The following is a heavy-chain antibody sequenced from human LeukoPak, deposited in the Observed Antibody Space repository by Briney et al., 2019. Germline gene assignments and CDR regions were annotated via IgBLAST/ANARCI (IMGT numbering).Heavy chain of an antibody. CDR1: GFTFSSYG. Sequence: GGSPRLSCAASGFTFSSYGMHWVRQAPGKGLEWVAVIWFDGSNKYYADSVKGRFTISRDNSKNTLYLQMNSLRAEDTAVYYCAREDYGVFLDFWGQGTLVTVVS. V-gene: IGHV3-33*01. J-gene: IGHJ4*02. CDR2: IWFDGSNK. CDR3: AREDYGVFLDF. D-gene: IGHD4-17*01.